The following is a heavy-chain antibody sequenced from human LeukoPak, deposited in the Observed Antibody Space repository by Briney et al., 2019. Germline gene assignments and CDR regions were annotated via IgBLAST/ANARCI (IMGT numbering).Heavy chain of an antibody. V-gene: IGHV4-59*08. J-gene: IGHJ4*02. Sequence: PSETLSLTCTVSVGSISSYFWSWIRQPPGKGLEWIGHIYYSGSTNYNPSLKSRVTISLDTSKNHFSLKLSSVTAADTAVYYCARGGYFDYWGQGTLVTVSS. CDR1: VGSISSYF. CDR3: ARGGYFDY. D-gene: IGHD3-16*01. CDR2: IYYSGST.